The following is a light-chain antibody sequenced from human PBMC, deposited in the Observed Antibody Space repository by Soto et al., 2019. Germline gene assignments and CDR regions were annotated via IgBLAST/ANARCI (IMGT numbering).Light chain of an antibody. Sequence: EIVLTQSPVTLSLSPGERATLSCRASQSVSSSYLAWYQQKPGQAPRLLIYGASSRATGIPDRFSGSGSGTDFTLTIIRLEPEDVAVYYCQQYGSSPSTLGQGTRLEIK. CDR3: QQYGSSPST. V-gene: IGKV3-20*01. CDR1: QSVSSSY. CDR2: GAS. J-gene: IGKJ5*01.